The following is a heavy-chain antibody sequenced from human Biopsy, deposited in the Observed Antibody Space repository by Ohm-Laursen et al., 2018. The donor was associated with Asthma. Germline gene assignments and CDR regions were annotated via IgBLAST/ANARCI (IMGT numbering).Heavy chain of an antibody. J-gene: IGHJ4*02. D-gene: IGHD3-3*01. CDR3: ARDVMEWYLPAVDF. CDR1: GFTFSSYG. CDR2: IWHDGSNK. Sequence: SLRLSCAASGFTFSSYGMHWVRQAPGKGLEWVALIWHDGSNKYYADSVNGRFTVSRDDSKNTLYLQMNSLRPDDTAVYYCARDVMEWYLPAVDFWGQGTLVTVSS. V-gene: IGHV3-33*01.